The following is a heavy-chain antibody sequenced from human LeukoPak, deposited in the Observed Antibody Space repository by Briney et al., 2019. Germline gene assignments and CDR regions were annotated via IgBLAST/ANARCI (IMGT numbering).Heavy chain of an antibody. D-gene: IGHD2-2*01. J-gene: IGHJ4*02. V-gene: IGHV3-21*01. Sequence: PGGSVRLSCAASGFNVSNNYMNWVRQAPGKGLEWVSSISSSSSYIYYADSVKGRFTISRDNAKNSLYLQMNSLRAEDTAVYYCARDTSWYYFDYWGQGTLVTVSS. CDR1: GFNVSNNY. CDR2: ISSSSSYI. CDR3: ARDTSWYYFDY.